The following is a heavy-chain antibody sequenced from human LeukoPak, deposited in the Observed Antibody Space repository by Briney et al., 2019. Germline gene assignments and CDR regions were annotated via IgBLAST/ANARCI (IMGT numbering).Heavy chain of an antibody. Sequence: PSETLSLTCTVSGGSISSGGYYWSWIRQPPGKGLEWIGYIYYSGSTNYNPSLKSRVTISVDTSKNQFSLKLSSVTAADTAVYYCARSVVKTLEAFDIWGQGTMVTVSS. CDR1: GGSISSGGYY. CDR2: IYYSGST. J-gene: IGHJ3*02. V-gene: IGHV4-61*08. D-gene: IGHD2-2*01. CDR3: ARSVVKTLEAFDI.